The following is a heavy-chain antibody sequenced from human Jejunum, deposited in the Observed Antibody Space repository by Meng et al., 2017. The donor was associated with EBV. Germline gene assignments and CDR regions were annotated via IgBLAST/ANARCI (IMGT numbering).Heavy chain of an antibody. J-gene: IGHJ4*02. Sequence: EVQVVADGGGVIQPGGSLRLACAVSGFTFSGFWMYWVRQVTGKGLVWVSRIIGTGDKTTYADSVKGRFTISRDNAKNTLYLQMNSLRAEDTAVYYCAKDSGNYYMDYWGQGTLVTVSS. CDR3: AKDSGNYYMDY. V-gene: IGHV3-74*01. D-gene: IGHD1-26*01. CDR1: GFTFSGFW. CDR2: IIGTGDKT.